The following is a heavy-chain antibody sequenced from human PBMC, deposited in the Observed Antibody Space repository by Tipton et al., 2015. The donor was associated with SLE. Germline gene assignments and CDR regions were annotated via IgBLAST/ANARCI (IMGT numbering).Heavy chain of an antibody. CDR2: ISTYNGNT. V-gene: IGHV1-18*01. Sequence: QLVQSGAEVKKTGASVRVSCKASGYTFTTYGISWVRQAPGQGLEWMGWISTYNGNTNYAQKLQGRVTMTSDTSTSTAYMELRSARADDTAIDYCARVRVDTAMGVFDYWGQGTLVTVSA. CDR3: ARVRVDTAMGVFDY. CDR1: GYTFTTYG. J-gene: IGHJ4*02. D-gene: IGHD5-18*01.